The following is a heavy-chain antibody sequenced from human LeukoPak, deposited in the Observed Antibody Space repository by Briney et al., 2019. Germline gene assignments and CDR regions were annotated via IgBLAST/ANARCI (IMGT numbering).Heavy chain of an antibody. V-gene: IGHV3-30-3*01. J-gene: IGHJ6*02. CDR3: AKEGAPRPSYVYGMDV. CDR2: ISYDGSNT. CDR1: GFTFSNYA. Sequence: PGRSLRLSCAASGFTFSNYAMHWVRQAPGKGLEWVAVISYDGSNTYYADSVKGRFTISRDNSKNTLYLQMNSLRAEDTAVYYCAKEGAPRPSYVYGMDVWGQGTTVTVSS. D-gene: IGHD1-26*01.